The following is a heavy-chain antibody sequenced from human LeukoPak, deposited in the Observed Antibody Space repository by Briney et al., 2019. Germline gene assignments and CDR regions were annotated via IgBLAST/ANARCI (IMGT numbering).Heavy chain of an antibody. D-gene: IGHD3-10*01. CDR2: IYYSGST. CDR1: GGSISSGGYY. J-gene: IGHJ6*03. CDR3: ARVLMVRGVITGNMDV. V-gene: IGHV4-31*03. Sequence: PPQTLSLTCTVSGGSISSGGYYWSWIRQHPGKGLEWIGYIYYSGSTYYNPSLKSRVTISVDTSKNQFSLKLSSVTAADTAVYYCARVLMVRGVITGNMDVWGKGTTVTVSS.